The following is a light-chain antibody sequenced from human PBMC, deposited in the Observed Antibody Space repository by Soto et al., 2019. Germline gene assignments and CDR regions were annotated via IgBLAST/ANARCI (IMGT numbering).Light chain of an antibody. CDR2: DAS. V-gene: IGKV3-11*01. Sequence: EIVLTQSPATLSLSPGERATLSCRASQSVSSYLAWYQQKPGQAPRLLIYDASNRATGIPARFSGSGSGTDFPLPISSLEPEYLEVYNCQQRSIGPPPIFGQGTKREIK. CDR1: QSVSSY. J-gene: IGKJ2*01. CDR3: QQRSIGPPPI.